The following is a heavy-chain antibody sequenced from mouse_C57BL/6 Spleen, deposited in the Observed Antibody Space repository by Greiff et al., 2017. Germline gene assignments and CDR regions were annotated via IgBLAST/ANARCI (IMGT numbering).Heavy chain of an antibody. J-gene: IGHJ3*01. Sequence: VQLQQSGAELVRPGTSVKVSCKASGYAFTNYLIEWVKQRPGQGLEWIGVINPGSGGTNYNEKFKGKATLTADKSSSTAYMQLSSLTSEDSAVYCCARETGTYWGQGTLVTVSA. CDR1: GYAFTNYL. D-gene: IGHD4-1*01. V-gene: IGHV1-54*01. CDR2: INPGSGGT. CDR3: ARETGTY.